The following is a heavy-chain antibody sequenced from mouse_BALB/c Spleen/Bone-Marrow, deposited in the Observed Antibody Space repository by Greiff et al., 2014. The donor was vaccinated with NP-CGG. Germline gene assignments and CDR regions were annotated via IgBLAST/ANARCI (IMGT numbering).Heavy chain of an antibody. J-gene: IGHJ4*01. CDR1: GYTFTDYN. CDR2: INPNNGGT. D-gene: IGHD2-3*01. V-gene: IGHV1-18*01. Sequence: EVQRVESGPELVTPGASVKIPCKASGYTFTDYNIDWVKQSHGKSLEWIGDINPNNGGTIYNQKFEGKATLTVDKSSSTAYMELRSLTSEDTAVYYCARRGWAMDYWGQGTSVTVSS. CDR3: ARRGWAMDY.